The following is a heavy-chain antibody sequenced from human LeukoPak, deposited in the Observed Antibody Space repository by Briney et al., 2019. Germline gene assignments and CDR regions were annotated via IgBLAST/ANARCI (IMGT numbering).Heavy chain of an antibody. CDR3: ARGGTARARKNWFDP. V-gene: IGHV1-8*01. CDR1: GYAFTSYD. CDR2: MNPNSGNT. J-gene: IGHJ5*02. Sequence: ASVKVSCKASGYAFTSYDINWVRQATGQGLEWMGWMNPNSGNTGYAQKFQGRVTMTRNTSISTAYMELSSLRSEDTAVYYCARGGTARARKNWFDPWGQGTLVTVSS.